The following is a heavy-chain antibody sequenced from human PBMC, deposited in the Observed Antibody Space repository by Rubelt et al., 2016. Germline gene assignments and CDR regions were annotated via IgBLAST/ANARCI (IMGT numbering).Heavy chain of an antibody. J-gene: IGHJ4*02. CDR2: ISQSGTT. CDR1: GGSFSGYY. Sequence: QVQLQEWGAGLLKPSETLSLTCAVYGGSFSGYYWNWIRQSPGKGLEWVGEISQSGTTRYKSSLNNRATISVDTSKNQFSLKLNAVTAAETAIYFCARVGEPPPSDCWGQGTLVTVSS. V-gene: IGHV4-34*02. D-gene: IGHD1-14*01. CDR3: ARVGEPPPSDC.